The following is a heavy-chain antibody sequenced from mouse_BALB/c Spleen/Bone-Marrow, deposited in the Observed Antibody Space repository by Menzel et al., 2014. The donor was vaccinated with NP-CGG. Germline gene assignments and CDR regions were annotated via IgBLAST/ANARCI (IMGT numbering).Heavy chain of an antibody. V-gene: IGHV14-3*02. D-gene: IGHD1-1*01. J-gene: IGHJ3*01. CDR1: GFNIKDTY. Sequence: VQLKHSGADLVKPGASVKLSCTASGFNIKDTYMHWVKQRPEQGLEWIGRIDPANGNTKYDPKFQGKATITADTSSNTAYLQPSSLTSEDTAVYYCARGDYYGGSFFAYWGQGTLVTVSA. CDR3: ARGDYYGGSFFAY. CDR2: IDPANGNT.